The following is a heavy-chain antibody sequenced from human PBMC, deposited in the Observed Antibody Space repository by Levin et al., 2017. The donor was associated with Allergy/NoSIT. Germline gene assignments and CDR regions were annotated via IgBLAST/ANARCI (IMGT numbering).Heavy chain of an antibody. Sequence: GESLKISCKGSGYSFTSYWISWVRQMPGKGLEWMGRIDPSDSYTNYSPSFQGHVTISADKSISTAYLQWSSLKASDTAMYYCARHPLATIGSGSYYDYWGQGTLVTVSS. CDR2: IDPSDSYT. J-gene: IGHJ4*02. D-gene: IGHD3-10*01. CDR3: ARHPLATIGSGSYYDY. CDR1: GYSFTSYW. V-gene: IGHV5-10-1*01.